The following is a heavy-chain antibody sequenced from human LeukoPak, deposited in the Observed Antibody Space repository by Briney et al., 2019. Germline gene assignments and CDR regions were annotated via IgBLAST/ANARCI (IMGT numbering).Heavy chain of an antibody. D-gene: IGHD6-19*01. CDR3: ARALNGGDGSGWLAFDY. V-gene: IGHV4-59*01. Sequence: SETLSLTCTVSGGSISSYYWSWIRQPPGKGLEWIGYIYYSGSTNYNPSLKSRVTISVDTSKNQFSLKLSSVTAADTAVYYCARALNGGDGSGWLAFDYWGQGTLVTVSS. CDR1: GGSISSYY. J-gene: IGHJ4*02. CDR2: IYYSGST.